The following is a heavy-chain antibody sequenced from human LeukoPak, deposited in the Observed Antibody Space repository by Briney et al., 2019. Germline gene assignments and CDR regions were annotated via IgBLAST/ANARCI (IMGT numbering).Heavy chain of an antibody. CDR2: INHSGST. CDR3: ARGDPTMANNAFDY. J-gene: IGHJ4*02. V-gene: IGHV4-34*01. Sequence: PSETLSLTCAVYGGSFSDYYWSWIRQPPGKGLEWIGEINHSGSTNYNPSLKSRVTISVDTSKNQFSLKLSSVAAADTAVYYCARGDPTMANNAFDYWGQRTLVTVSS. D-gene: IGHD5-18*01. CDR1: GGSFSDYY.